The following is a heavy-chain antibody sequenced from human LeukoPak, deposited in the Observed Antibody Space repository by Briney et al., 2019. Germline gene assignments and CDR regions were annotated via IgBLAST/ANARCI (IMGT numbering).Heavy chain of an antibody. D-gene: IGHD6-13*01. V-gene: IGHV3-30*18. Sequence: GGSLRLSCAASGFTFSSYGMHWVRQAPGKGLEWVAVISYDGSNKYYADSVKGRFTISRDNSKNTLYLQMNSLRAEDTAVYYCAKGAKVYSSSWFDYWGQGTLVTVSS. CDR3: AKGAKVYSSSWFDY. J-gene: IGHJ4*02. CDR2: ISYDGSNK. CDR1: GFTFSSYG.